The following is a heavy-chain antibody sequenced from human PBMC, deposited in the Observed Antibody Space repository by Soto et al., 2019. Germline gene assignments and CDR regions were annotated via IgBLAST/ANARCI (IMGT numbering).Heavy chain of an antibody. D-gene: IGHD3-3*01. J-gene: IGHJ6*02. CDR2: ISGSGGST. CDR1: GFTFSSYA. Sequence: GASLRLSCATSGFTFSSYAMSLVRQAPGKGLEWVSAISGSGGSTYYADSVKGRFTISRDNSKNTLYLQMNSLRAEDTAVYYCAKAYLHYDFWSGYYSTYYYGMDVWGQGTTVTVSS. V-gene: IGHV3-23*01. CDR3: AKAYLHYDFWSGYYSTYYYGMDV.